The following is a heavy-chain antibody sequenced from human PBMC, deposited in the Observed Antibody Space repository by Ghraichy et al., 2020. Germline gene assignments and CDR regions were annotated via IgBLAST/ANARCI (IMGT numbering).Heavy chain of an antibody. CDR2: IYHSGST. Sequence: SQTLSLTCAVSGYSISSGYYWGWIRQPPGKGLQWIGSIYHSGSTYYDPSFKSRVTISIDTSKNQFSLKLDSVTAADAALYYCVRHSELWSGYQLDYWGQGALVTVSS. D-gene: IGHD3-3*01. J-gene: IGHJ4*02. CDR1: GYSISSGYY. CDR3: VRHSELWSGYQLDY. V-gene: IGHV4-38-2*01.